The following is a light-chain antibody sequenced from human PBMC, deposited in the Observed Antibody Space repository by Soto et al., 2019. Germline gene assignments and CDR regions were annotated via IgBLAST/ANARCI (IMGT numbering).Light chain of an antibody. CDR2: KVS. CDR1: QSLVYSDGNIY. J-gene: IGKJ5*01. Sequence: DVVLTQSPLSLPVTLGQPASISCRSTQSLVYSDGNIYLNWFQQRPGQSPRRLIYKVSNRDSGVQERFRGSGSDTDFTLKISRVEAEDVGVYYCMQSTRGPPITFGQGTRLEIK. V-gene: IGKV2-30*01. CDR3: MQSTRGPPIT.